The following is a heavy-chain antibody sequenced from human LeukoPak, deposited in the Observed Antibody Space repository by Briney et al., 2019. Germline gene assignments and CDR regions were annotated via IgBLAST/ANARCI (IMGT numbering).Heavy chain of an antibody. V-gene: IGHV4-34*01. J-gene: IGHJ2*01. CDR2: INHSGST. CDR3: ARGQFTSWYFDL. D-gene: IGHD3-16*01. CDR1: GGSFSGYY. Sequence: SDTLSLTCAVYGGSFSGYYWRWIRQPPGRGREWIGEINHSGSTNYNPSLKSRVTISVDTSKTQFSLKLSSVTAADTAVYYCARGQFTSWYFDLWGRGTLVTVSS.